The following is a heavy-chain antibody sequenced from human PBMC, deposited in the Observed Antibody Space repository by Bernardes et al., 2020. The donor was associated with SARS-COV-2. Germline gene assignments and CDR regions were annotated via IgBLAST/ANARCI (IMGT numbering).Heavy chain of an antibody. CDR2: ISPKSGAT. CDR1: GYTFSDYY. Sequence: ASVKVSCKASGYTFSDYYIHWLRQAPGQGLEWMGWISPKSGATNYAQKFQGRVTMTRDTSISTDYMDLSGLRSDDTAVYFCARDVFTVTYGAGHIFDFWGQGTLVTVS. V-gene: IGHV1-2*02. J-gene: IGHJ4*02. D-gene: IGHD3-10*01. CDR3: ARDVFTVTYGAGHIFDF.